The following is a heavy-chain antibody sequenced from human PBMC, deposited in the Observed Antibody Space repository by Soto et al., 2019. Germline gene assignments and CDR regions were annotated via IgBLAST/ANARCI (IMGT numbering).Heavy chain of an antibody. J-gene: IGHJ5*02. V-gene: IGHV4-34*01. D-gene: IGHD3-16*01. Sequence: SETLSLTCSIYSGSLSGYYWSWIRQPPGKGLEWIGRISHSGNTNYNPSLNSRLTMSVDTSNKQVSLKLTSVTAADTAVYYCARGGGVPALGDPWGQGTLVTVSS. CDR3: ARGGGVPALGDP. CDR1: SGSLSGYY. CDR2: ISHSGNT.